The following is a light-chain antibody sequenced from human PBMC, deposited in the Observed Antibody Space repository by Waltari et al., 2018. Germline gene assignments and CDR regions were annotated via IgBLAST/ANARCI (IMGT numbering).Light chain of an antibody. CDR2: DVS. J-gene: IGLJ2*01. CDR1: SSDVGGYHS. Sequence: QSALTQPASVSGSPGQSITIPCTGTSSDVGGYHSVSWYQDHPGQAPKVIIYDVSDRPSGISERFSGSKSGNTASLTISGLQAEDEADYYCSSQSSDNVVLFGGGTKLTVL. V-gene: IGLV2-14*03. CDR3: SSQSSDNVVL.